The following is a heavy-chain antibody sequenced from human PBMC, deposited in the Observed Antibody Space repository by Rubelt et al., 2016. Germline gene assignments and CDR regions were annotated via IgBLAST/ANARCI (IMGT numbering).Heavy chain of an antibody. CDR2: VYYGGST. D-gene: IGHD5-18*01. Sequence: QLQLQESGPGLVRPSETLSLTCSVSGGSITSGSNYWGWIRQPPGKGLEWIASVYYGGSTYYTPSLQSRVTISVDASKNQFSRNLRAVTAADTAVYYCARKTYGYRANWFDPWGQGTLVTVSS. V-gene: IGHV4-39*07. J-gene: IGHJ5*02. CDR3: ARKTYGYRANWFDP. CDR1: GGSITSGSNY.